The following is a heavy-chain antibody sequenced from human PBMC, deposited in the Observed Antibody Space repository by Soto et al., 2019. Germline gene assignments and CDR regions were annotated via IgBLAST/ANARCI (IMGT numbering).Heavy chain of an antibody. V-gene: IGHV3-23*01. D-gene: IGHD5-12*01. CDR2: ISGSGSTT. Sequence: EVQLLDSGGGLVQPGGSLRLSCAASGLSISRYAISWVRQAPGKGLDWVSDISGSGSTTHYADSVKGRFSISRDNSKNTVYMEMNSLRDEDTAVYYCAKRPSYDADPVRYFQHWGQGSLVIVSS. J-gene: IGHJ1*01. CDR3: AKRPSYDADPVRYFQH. CDR1: GLSISRYA.